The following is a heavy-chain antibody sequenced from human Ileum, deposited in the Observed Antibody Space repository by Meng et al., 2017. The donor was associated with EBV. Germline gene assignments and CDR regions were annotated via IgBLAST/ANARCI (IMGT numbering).Heavy chain of an antibody. J-gene: IGHJ4*02. CDR1: GYSLSSTNG. V-gene: IGHV4-28*01. CDR2: IYYSGST. D-gene: IGHD3-22*01. CDR3: ARNVPGTSAYYD. Sequence: VQCRGAGPGPGTPSDPQSLTCAVSGYSLSSTNGWGWIRQPPGKGLEWIGYIYYSGSTSYNPSLKSRVTMSVDTSKNQFSLNLNSVTAVDTAVYYCARNVPGTSAYYDWGQGTLVTVSS.